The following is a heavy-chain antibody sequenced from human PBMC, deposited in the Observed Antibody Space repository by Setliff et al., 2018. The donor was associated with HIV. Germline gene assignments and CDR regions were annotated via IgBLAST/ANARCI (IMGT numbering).Heavy chain of an antibody. V-gene: IGHV3-30*18. CDR3: AKDRSSGWYYYYMDV. CDR1: GFIFNGYG. D-gene: IGHD6-19*01. CDR2: ISYDGINK. J-gene: IGHJ6*03. Sequence: GGSLRLSCAVSGFIFNGYGMHWVRQAPGKGLEWVAVISYDGINKYYADSVKGRFTISRDNSKNTLYLQMNSLRTEDTAVYYCAKDRSSGWYYYYMDVWGKGTTVTVSS.